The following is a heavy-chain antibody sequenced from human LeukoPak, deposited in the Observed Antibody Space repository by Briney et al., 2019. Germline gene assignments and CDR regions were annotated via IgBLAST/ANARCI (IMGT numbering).Heavy chain of an antibody. D-gene: IGHD2/OR15-2a*01. Sequence: PSQTLSLTCTVSGGSISSGGYYWSWIRQPPGKGLEWIGYIYHSGSTYYNPSLKSRVTISVDRSKNQFSLKLSSVTAADTAVYYCARDRLYPPSNAFFDYWGQGTLVTVSS. CDR2: IYHSGST. CDR3: ARDRLYPPSNAFFDY. CDR1: GGSISSGGYY. V-gene: IGHV4-30-2*01. J-gene: IGHJ4*02.